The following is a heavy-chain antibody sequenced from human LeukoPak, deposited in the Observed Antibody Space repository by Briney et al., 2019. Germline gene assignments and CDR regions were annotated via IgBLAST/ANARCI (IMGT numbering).Heavy chain of an antibody. J-gene: IGHJ4*02. CDR1: GLSFNIYG. Sequence: GGSLRLSCVGSGLSFNIYGMSWVRQAPGKGLEWVSSVGGGNDIHYADSVKGRFTGSRDDAKNTVYLQTDSLRAEDTAIYFCAKYATPMNSIWDHFDSWGPGTLVTVSS. V-gene: IGHV3-23*01. D-gene: IGHD1-26*01. CDR2: VGGGNDI. CDR3: AKYATPMNSIWDHFDS.